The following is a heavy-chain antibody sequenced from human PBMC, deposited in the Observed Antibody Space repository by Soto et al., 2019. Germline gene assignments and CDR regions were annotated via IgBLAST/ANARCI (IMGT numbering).Heavy chain of an antibody. CDR3: ARARRGAPYYYTMDL. CDR1: GFTFSSYA. CDR2: ISGSGGIT. D-gene: IGHD3-10*01. J-gene: IGHJ6*02. Sequence: GGSLRLSCIASGFTFSSYAMTWVRQAPGKGLEWVSDISGSGGITYYADSVKGRFTISRDNSKNTLNLQMNSLRADDTAVYYCARARRGAPYYYTMDLWGQGTTVTVSS. V-gene: IGHV3-23*01.